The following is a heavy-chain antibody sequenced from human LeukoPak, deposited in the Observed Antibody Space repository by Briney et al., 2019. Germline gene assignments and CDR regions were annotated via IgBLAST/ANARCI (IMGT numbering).Heavy chain of an antibody. Sequence: ASVKVSCKASGGTFSSYAISWVRQAPGQGLEWMGRIIPILGIANYAQKFQGRVTITADKSTSTAYKELSSLRSEDTAVYYCARDPGRWRVVNWFDPWGQGTLVTVSS. V-gene: IGHV1-69*04. CDR1: GGTFSSYA. CDR3: ARDPGRWRVVNWFDP. D-gene: IGHD3-10*01. J-gene: IGHJ5*02. CDR2: IIPILGIA.